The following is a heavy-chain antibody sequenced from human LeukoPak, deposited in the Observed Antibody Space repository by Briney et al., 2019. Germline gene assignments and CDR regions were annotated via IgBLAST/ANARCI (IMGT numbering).Heavy chain of an antibody. CDR1: GYTFTSYF. Sequence: ASMKVSCKASGYTFTSYFIHWVRQAPGQGLEGMGMINPSGASTTYAQRFQGRVTMTRDMSTSTVYMELSSLRSEDTAVYYCARRTSPHIAAAGSWGQGTLVTVSS. D-gene: IGHD6-13*01. CDR2: INPSGAST. CDR3: ARRTSPHIAAAGS. J-gene: IGHJ5*02. V-gene: IGHV1-46*01.